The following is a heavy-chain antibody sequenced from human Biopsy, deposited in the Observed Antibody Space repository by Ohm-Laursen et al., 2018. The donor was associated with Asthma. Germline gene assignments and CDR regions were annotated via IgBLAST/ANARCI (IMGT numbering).Heavy chain of an antibody. D-gene: IGHD3-10*01. V-gene: IGHV4-34*01. CDR3: ARSPYYYGLLGPTRGFGVYAV. Sequence: TLSLTWAVYGGSFSNYYWTWIRQPPGKGLEWIGEINHRGSTNYNPSLKSRVTLSVDTSKNQFSVKLRSVTAADTAVYYCARSPYYYGLLGPTRGFGVYAVWGHGTLVIVSS. CDR2: INHRGST. J-gene: IGHJ3*01. CDR1: GGSFSNYY.